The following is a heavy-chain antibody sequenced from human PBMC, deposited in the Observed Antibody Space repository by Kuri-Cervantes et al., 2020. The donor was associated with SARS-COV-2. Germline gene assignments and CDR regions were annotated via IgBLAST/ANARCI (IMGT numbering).Heavy chain of an antibody. Sequence: LSLTCAASGFTFSSYGMHWVRQAPGKGLEWVAVISYDGSNKYYADSVKGRFTISRDNSKNTLYLQMNSLRAEDTAVYYCANGVYYYGMDVWGQGTTVTVSS. CDR2: ISYDGSNK. V-gene: IGHV3-30*18. CDR3: ANGVYYYGMDV. D-gene: IGHD3-10*01. J-gene: IGHJ6*02. CDR1: GFTFSSYG.